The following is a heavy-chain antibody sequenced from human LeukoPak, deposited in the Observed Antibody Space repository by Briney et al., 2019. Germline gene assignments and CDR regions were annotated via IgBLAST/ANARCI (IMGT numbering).Heavy chain of an antibody. D-gene: IGHD1-26*01. CDR3: ARMVSGEDY. J-gene: IGHJ4*02. Sequence: SVKVSCKASGGTFSSYAISWVRQAPGQGLEWMGRIIPILGIANYAQKFQGRVTITADKSTSTAYMELSSLRPEDTAVYYCARMVSGEDYWGQGTLVTVSS. CDR1: GGTFSSYA. CDR2: IIPILGIA. V-gene: IGHV1-69*04.